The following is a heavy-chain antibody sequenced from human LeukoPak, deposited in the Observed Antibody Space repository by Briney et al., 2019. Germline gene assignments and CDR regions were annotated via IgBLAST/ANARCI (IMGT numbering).Heavy chain of an antibody. CDR1: GGSISSSNW. V-gene: IGHV4-4*02. Sequence: SETLSLTCAVSGGSISSSNWWSWVRQPPGKGLEWIGEIYHSGSTNYNPSLKSRVTISVDKSKNQFSLKLSSVTAADTAVYYCARAYFWSDYYFDYWGQGTTVTVSS. D-gene: IGHD3-3*01. J-gene: IGHJ4*03. CDR2: IYHSGST. CDR3: ARAYFWSDYYFDY.